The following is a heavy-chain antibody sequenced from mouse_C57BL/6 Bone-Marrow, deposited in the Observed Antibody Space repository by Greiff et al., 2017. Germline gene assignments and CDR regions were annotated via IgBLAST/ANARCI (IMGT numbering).Heavy chain of an antibody. Sequence: QVQLQQPGAELVKPGASVKLSCKASGYTFTSYWMHWVKQRPGQGLEWIGMIHPNSGSTNYNETFKSKATLPVDKSSSTAYIQLSSLTSEDSAVYYCARPPLYYGNYGYAMDYWGQGTSVTVSS. CDR1: GYTFTSYW. D-gene: IGHD2-1*01. V-gene: IGHV1-64*01. J-gene: IGHJ4*01. CDR3: ARPPLYYGNYGYAMDY. CDR2: IHPNSGST.